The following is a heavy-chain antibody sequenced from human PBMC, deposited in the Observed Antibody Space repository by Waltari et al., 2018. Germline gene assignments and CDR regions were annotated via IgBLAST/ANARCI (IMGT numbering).Heavy chain of an antibody. CDR1: GYTFTGYY. V-gene: IGHV1-2*06. J-gene: IGHJ6*02. CDR2: MNPNSGGT. CDR3: ASLRAARPPDYYYGMDV. Sequence: QVQLVQSGAEVKKPGASVKVSCKASGYTFTGYYMHWVRQAPGQGLEWMGRMNPNSGGTNYAKKFKGRVTMTRDTSISTAYMELSMLRSDDTAVYYCASLRAARPPDYYYGMDVWGQGTTVTVSS. D-gene: IGHD6-6*01.